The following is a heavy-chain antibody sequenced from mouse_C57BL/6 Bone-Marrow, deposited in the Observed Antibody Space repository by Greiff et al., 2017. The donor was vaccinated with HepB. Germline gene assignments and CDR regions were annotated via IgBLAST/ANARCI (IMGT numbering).Heavy chain of an antibody. D-gene: IGHD1-1*01. CDR2: INPNNGGT. V-gene: IGHV1-22*01. CDR3: ARYYGSGPWYFDV. J-gene: IGHJ1*03. Sequence: VQLQQSGPELVKPGASVKMSCKASGYTFTDYNMHWVKQSHGKSLEWIGYINPNNGGTSYNQKFKGKATLTVNKSSSTAYMELRSLTSEDSAVYYCARYYGSGPWYFDVWGTGTTVTVSS. CDR1: GYTFTDYN.